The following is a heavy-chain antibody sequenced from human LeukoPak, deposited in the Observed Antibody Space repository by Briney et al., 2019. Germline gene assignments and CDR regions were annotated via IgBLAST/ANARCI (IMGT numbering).Heavy chain of an antibody. Sequence: ASVKLSCKASGYTFTRYDINWVRQATGQGPEWMGWMNPNSGNTGYAQQFQGRVTMTRTTSTSTAYMELSSLRSDDTAVYYCARGWFGQLLQDYWGQGTLVTVSS. D-gene: IGHD3-10*01. CDR2: MNPNSGNT. CDR1: GYTFTRYD. J-gene: IGHJ4*02. V-gene: IGHV1-8*01. CDR3: ARGWFGQLLQDY.